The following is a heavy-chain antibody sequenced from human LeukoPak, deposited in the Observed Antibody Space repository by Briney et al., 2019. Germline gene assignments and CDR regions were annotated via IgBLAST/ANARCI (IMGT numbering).Heavy chain of an antibody. CDR1: GGSISSSSYY. J-gene: IGHJ4*02. D-gene: IGHD3-10*01. CDR2: IYYSGST. Sequence: SETLSLTCSVSGGSISSSSYYWGWIRQPPGKGLEWIGSIYYSGSTYYNPSLKSRVTISADTSKNQLSLKLSSVTAADTAVYYCAGFSYYGSGSYYSFDYWGQGTLVTVSS. V-gene: IGHV4-39*01. CDR3: AGFSYYGSGSYYSFDY.